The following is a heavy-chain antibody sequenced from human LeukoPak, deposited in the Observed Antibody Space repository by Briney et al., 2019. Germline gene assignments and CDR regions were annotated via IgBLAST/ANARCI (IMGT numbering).Heavy chain of an antibody. J-gene: IGHJ3*02. CDR2: IYHSGST. CDR3: VRADYNGGNPGSFDI. V-gene: IGHV4-38-2*02. Sequence: SETLSLTCTASDYSISSSYYWGWIRQPPGKGLEWFGIIYHSGSTYYNPSLKSRVTISVDTSKNQFSLTLNSVTAADTAVYYCVRADYNGGNPGSFDIWGRGTMVTVSS. D-gene: IGHD2-8*01. CDR1: DYSISSSYY.